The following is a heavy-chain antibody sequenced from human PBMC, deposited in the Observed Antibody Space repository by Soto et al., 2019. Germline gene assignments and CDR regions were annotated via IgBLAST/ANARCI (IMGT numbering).Heavy chain of an antibody. CDR1: GYIFTNYD. Sequence: QVQLVQSETEVKKPGASVKVSCKASGYIFTNYDITWVRQAPGQGLEWMGWVSGYTGNTKYAQKFQDRVTMTTDTTTSTGYMELRSLRSDDTAVYCCARCGSAPYYYYGVDGWGQGTTGFVAS. D-gene: IGHD3-10*01. CDR2: VSGYTGNT. CDR3: ARCGSAPYYYYGVDG. J-gene: IGHJ6*02. V-gene: IGHV1-18*01.